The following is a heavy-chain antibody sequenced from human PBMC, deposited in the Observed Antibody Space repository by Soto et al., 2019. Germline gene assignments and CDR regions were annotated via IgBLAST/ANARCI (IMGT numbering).Heavy chain of an antibody. V-gene: IGHV1-69*06. CDR1: GGTFSSYA. Sequence: SVQVSCKASGGTFSSYAMSWVRQPPGQGLEGVGVIIPIFGAANYAQKLQGRVTINADKSTSEADMDLSDQRSEDTAGYYLPRGGAYYYYYGMDVWGQETTVTVSS. J-gene: IGHJ6*02. CDR2: IIPIFGAA. CDR3: PRGGAYYYYYGMDV.